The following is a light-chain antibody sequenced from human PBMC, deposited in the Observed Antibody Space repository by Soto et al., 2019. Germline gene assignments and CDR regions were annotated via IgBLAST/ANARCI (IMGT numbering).Light chain of an antibody. CDR2: DNS. CDR1: NVGTKT. Sequence: SYELTQPPSVSVARGQTARITCGGNNVGTKTVHWYQQKPGQAPVLVVYDNSDRPSGIPERFSGSNSGNTATLTISRVEAGDEADYYCQVWDNGSDHWVFGGGTKLTVL. V-gene: IGLV3-21*02. J-gene: IGLJ3*02. CDR3: QVWDNGSDHWV.